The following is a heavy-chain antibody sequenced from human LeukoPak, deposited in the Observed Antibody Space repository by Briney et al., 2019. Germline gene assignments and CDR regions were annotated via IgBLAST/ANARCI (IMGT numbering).Heavy chain of an antibody. V-gene: IGHV4-4*07. J-gene: IGHJ5*02. CDR1: GGSISSYY. Sequence: SETLSLTCTVSGGSISSYYWSWIRQPAGKGLEWIGRIYTSGSTNYNPSLKSRVTMSVDTSKNQFSLKLSSVTAADTAVYYCARGLIAAADSRFDPWGQGTLVTVSS. CDR2: IYTSGST. CDR3: ARGLIAAADSRFDP. D-gene: IGHD6-13*01.